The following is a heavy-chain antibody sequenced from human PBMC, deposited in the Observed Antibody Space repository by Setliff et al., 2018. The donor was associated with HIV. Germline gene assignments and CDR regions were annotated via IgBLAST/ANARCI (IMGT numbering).Heavy chain of an antibody. Sequence: ASVMVSCKSSGYTFSNYALHWVRQAPGQRLEWMGWINTANANTKYSQKFQGRVTITRDTSASTAYMELSSLRSEDTTVYFCARDMQDNNSFGPNSNLGYWGQGTQVTVSS. D-gene: IGHD5-18*01. CDR3: ARDMQDNNSFGPNSNLGY. CDR1: GYTFSNYA. CDR2: INTANANT. V-gene: IGHV1-3*04. J-gene: IGHJ4*02.